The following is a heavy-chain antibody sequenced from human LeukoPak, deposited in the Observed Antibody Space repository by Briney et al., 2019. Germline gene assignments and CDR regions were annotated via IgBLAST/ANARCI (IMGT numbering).Heavy chain of an antibody. Sequence: GGSLRLSCAASGFTFSIYAMSWVRQAPGKGLEWVSVIYSGGSTYYADSVKGRFTISRDNSKNTLYLQMNSLRAEDTAVYYCARDIVGYDSSGYPPHAFDIWGQGTMVTVSS. CDR2: IYSGGST. CDR1: GFTFSIYA. V-gene: IGHV3-53*01. CDR3: ARDIVGYDSSGYPPHAFDI. D-gene: IGHD3-22*01. J-gene: IGHJ3*02.